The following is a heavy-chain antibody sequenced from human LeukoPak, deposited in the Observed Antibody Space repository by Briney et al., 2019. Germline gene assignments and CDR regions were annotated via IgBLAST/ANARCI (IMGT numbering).Heavy chain of an antibody. V-gene: IGHV4-39*07. J-gene: IGHJ4*02. CDR1: GGSISNYY. D-gene: IGHD3-16*01. Sequence: SETLSLTCTVSGGSISNYYWGWIRQAPGKGLEWIGSIYYSGNTYYNSSLKSRGIISLDTSKNQFSLNLFSVTAADTAMYYFTSANGYGLIDYWGQGPLVTVSS. CDR3: TSANGYGLIDY. CDR2: IYYSGNT.